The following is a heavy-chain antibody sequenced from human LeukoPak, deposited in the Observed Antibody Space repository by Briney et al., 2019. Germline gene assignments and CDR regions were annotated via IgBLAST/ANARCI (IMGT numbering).Heavy chain of an antibody. J-gene: IGHJ4*02. D-gene: IGHD4-11*01. V-gene: IGHV3-66*01. CDR3: ARNDYPSLDY. Sequence: GGSLRLSCAASGFTFSSYAMTWVRQAPGKGLEWVSLIYSGGSTYYADSVKGRFTISRDNSKNTLYLQMNSLRAEDTAVYYCARNDYPSLDYWGQGTLVTVSS. CDR2: IYSGGST. CDR1: GFTFSSYA.